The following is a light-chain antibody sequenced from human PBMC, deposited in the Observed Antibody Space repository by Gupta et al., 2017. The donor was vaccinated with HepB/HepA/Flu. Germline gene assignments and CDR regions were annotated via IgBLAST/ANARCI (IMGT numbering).Light chain of an antibody. CDR3: MQSVQPPLT. CDR1: QSLLHSSGETY. J-gene: IGKJ4*01. Sequence: DIVMTQTPLSLSVTPGQPASISCKSSQSLLHSSGETYLYWFLQKPGQPPQLLIHEVSKRFSGVPERFSGSGSGTDFTLKINRVETEDVGVYYCMQSVQPPLTFGGGTKAEIK. V-gene: IGKV2D-29*01. CDR2: EVS.